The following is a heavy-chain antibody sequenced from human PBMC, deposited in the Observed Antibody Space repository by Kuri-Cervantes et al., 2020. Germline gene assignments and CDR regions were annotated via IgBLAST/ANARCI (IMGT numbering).Heavy chain of an antibody. J-gene: IGHJ5*01. Sequence: GGSLRLSCAASGFTFSSYWMSGVRQAPGKGLEWVAVIWYDGSNKYYADSVKGRFTISRDNSKNTLYLQMNSLRAEDTAVYYCARSQKGRAYGPSMNWFDSWGQGTLVTVSS. V-gene: IGHV3-33*08. CDR3: ARSQKGRAYGPSMNWFDS. D-gene: IGHD3-10*01. CDR1: GFTFSSYW. CDR2: IWYDGSNK.